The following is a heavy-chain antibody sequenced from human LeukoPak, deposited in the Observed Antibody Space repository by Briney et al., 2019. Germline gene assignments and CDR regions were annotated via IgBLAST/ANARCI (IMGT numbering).Heavy chain of an antibody. J-gene: IGHJ2*01. CDR3: ARSSGTYFHWYFDL. V-gene: IGHV3-23*01. CDR2: ISASGTST. D-gene: IGHD2/OR15-2a*01. Sequence: PGGSLRLSCAASGFTFSDHAMTWVRQAPGKGLEWVSVISASGTSTYFADSVRGRFTISRVDSKNTVYLQMNRLRVDDTGTYYCARSSGTYFHWYFDLWGRGSQAIVSS. CDR1: GFTFSDHA.